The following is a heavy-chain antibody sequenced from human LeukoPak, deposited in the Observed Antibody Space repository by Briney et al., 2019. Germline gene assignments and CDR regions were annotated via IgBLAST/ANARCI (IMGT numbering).Heavy chain of an antibody. D-gene: IGHD4-11*01. CDR2: INHSGST. V-gene: IGHV4-34*01. CDR1: GGSFSGYY. J-gene: IGHJ4*02. CDR3: ARLSDYTNPPVFDY. Sequence: PSETLSLTCAVYGGSFSGYYWSWIRQPPGKGLEWIGEINHSGSTNYNPSLKSRVTISVDTSKNQFSLKLSSVTAADTAVYYCARLSDYTNPPVFDYWGQGTLVTVSS.